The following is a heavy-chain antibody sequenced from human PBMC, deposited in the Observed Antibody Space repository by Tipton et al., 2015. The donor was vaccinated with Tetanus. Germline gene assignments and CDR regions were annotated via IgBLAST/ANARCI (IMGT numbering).Heavy chain of an antibody. J-gene: IGHJ6*02. D-gene: IGHD2-21*02. CDR3: AKDTGVTPHYGMDV. Sequence: SLRLSCAASGFIFSTSTLNWVRQAPGKGLELVSFMTGGSYVYYADSVKGRFTISRDNAKNSLYLQMNSLRAEDTALYYCAKDTGVTPHYGMDVWGQGTTVTVSS. CDR1: GFIFSTST. V-gene: IGHV3-21*04. CDR2: MTGGSYV.